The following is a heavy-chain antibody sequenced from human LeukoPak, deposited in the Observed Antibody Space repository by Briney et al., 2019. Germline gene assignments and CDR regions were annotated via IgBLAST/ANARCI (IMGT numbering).Heavy chain of an antibody. V-gene: IGHV3-30*02. CDR3: AKDFDRNCSLDY. CDR1: GFIFSSHG. D-gene: IGHD1-14*01. Sequence: PGGSLRLSCAASGFIFSSHGMHWVRQAPGKGLEWLAFIQNDGRRKDYADSVRGRFTISRDSSKNTMYLEMSSLRAEDTAVYYCAKDFDRNCSLDYWGQGTLVTVSS. J-gene: IGHJ4*02. CDR2: IQNDGRRK.